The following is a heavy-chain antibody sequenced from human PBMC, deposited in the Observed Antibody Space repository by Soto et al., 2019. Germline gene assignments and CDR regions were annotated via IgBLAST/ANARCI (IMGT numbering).Heavy chain of an antibody. CDR1: GGSFSGYY. J-gene: IGHJ4*02. Sequence: SETLSLTCAVYGGSFSGYYWSWIRQPPGKGLEWIGEINHSGSTNYNPSLKSRVTISVDTSKNQFSLKLSSVTAADTAVYYCARWGYGGDYWGQGTLVTVSS. CDR3: ARWGYGGDY. D-gene: IGHD5-18*01. CDR2: INHSGST. V-gene: IGHV4-34*01.